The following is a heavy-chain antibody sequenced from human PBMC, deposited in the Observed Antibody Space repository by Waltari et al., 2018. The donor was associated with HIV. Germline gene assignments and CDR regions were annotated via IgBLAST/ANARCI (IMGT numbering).Heavy chain of an antibody. V-gene: IGHV4-4*07. CDR3: ARDLFYDSSGYSGDAFDI. CDR2: IYTSGST. J-gene: IGHJ3*02. Sequence: QVQLQESGPGLVKPSETLSLTCTVSGGSISSYYWSWIRQPAGKGLEWIGRIYTSGSTNYNPSLKSRVTMSVDTSKNQFSLKLSSVTAADTAVYYCARDLFYDSSGYSGDAFDIWGQGTMVTVSS. CDR1: GGSISSYY. D-gene: IGHD3-22*01.